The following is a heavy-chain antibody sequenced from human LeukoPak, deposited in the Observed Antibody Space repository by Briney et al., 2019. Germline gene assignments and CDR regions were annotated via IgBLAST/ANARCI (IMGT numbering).Heavy chain of an antibody. CDR3: AREADYYDSSAYYDY. J-gene: IGHJ4*02. CDR2: IKQDGSEK. D-gene: IGHD3-22*01. Sequence: GGSLRLSCAASGFTFSSYWMSWVRQAPGKGLEWVANIKQDGSEKYYVDSVKGRFTISRDNAKNSLYLQMNSLRAEDTAVYYCAREADYYDSSAYYDYWGQGTLVTVSS. CDR1: GFTFSSYW. V-gene: IGHV3-7*01.